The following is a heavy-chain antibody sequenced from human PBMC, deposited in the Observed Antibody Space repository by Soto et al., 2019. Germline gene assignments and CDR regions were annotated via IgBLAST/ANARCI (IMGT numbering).Heavy chain of an antibody. D-gene: IGHD3-10*01. J-gene: IGHJ5*02. V-gene: IGHV4-30-4*01. CDR3: VRDYNRGDWFGP. Sequence: SETLSLPCTVSGGSISNDDYYWNWIRQPPGKGLEWVGYISYSGTTYYNPSLESRLTISVDTSKNQFSLKLSSVTAADTAVYYCVRDYNRGDWFGPWGQGTLVTVSS. CDR2: ISYSGTT. CDR1: GGSISNDDYY.